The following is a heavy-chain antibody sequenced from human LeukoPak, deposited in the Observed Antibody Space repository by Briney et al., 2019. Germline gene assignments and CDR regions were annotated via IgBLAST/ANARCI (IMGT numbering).Heavy chain of an antibody. J-gene: IGHJ3*02. V-gene: IGHV4-61*01. Sequence: SETLSLTCTVSGGSISSSSYYWGWIRQPPGKGLEWIGYIYYSGSTNYNPSLKSRVTISVDTSKNQFSLKLSSVTAADTAVYYCAREGFRGRGAFDIWGQGTMVTVSS. CDR1: GGSISSSSYY. CDR2: IYYSGST. D-gene: IGHD5-12*01. CDR3: AREGFRGRGAFDI.